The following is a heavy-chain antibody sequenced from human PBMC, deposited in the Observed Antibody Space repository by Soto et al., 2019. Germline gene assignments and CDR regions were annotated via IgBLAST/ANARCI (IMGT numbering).Heavy chain of an antibody. V-gene: IGHV1-18*01. CDR2: ISAYNGDK. D-gene: IGHD3-16*02. CDR1: GYTFSSYS. Sequence: QVQLVQSGAEVKKPGASVKVSCKTSGYTFSSYSISWVRQAPGQGLDWMGWISAYNGDKHYAQKIQDRVTMTTDTSTSTAYMXXXXXXXXXXXXXXXXXXXXXXXXXGIIVIFEHWGQGTLVTVSS. J-gene: IGHJ4*02. CDR3: XXXXXXXXXXGIIVIFEH.